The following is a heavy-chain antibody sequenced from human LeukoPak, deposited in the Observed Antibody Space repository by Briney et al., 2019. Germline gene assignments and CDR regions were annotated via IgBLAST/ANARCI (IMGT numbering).Heavy chain of an antibody. J-gene: IGHJ6*03. Sequence: SVKVSCKASGFTFTSSAMQWVRQARGQRLEWIGWIVVGSGNTNYAQKFQERVTITRDMSTSTAYMELSSLRSEDTAVYYCAASVDGEHRRNYYYYYMDVWGKGTTVTISS. CDR1: GFTFTSSA. CDR2: IVVGSGNT. V-gene: IGHV1-58*02. D-gene: IGHD2-21*01. CDR3: AASVDGEHRRNYYYYYMDV.